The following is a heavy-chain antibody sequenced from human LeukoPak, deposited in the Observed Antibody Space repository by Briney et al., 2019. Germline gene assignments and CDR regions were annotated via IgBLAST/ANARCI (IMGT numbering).Heavy chain of an antibody. V-gene: IGHV3-53*01. CDR2: IYSGDST. J-gene: IGHJ3*02. Sequence: GRSLRLSCAASGFAVSSNYISWVRQAPGKGLEWLSVIYSGDSTYYADSVKGRFTISRDNSENTLYLQMNSLRAEDTAVYYCAGGAGPSKDAFDIWGQGTMVTVSS. D-gene: IGHD3-10*01. CDR3: AGGAGPSKDAFDI. CDR1: GFAVSSNY.